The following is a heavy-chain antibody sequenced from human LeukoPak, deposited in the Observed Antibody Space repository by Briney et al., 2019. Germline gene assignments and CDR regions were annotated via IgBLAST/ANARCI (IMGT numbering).Heavy chain of an antibody. Sequence: ASVKVSCKASGYTFTSYDINWVRQATGQGLEWMGWMNPSSGNTGYAQKFQGRVTMTRNTSISTAYMELSSLRSEDTAVYYCAGGVGAISTFDYWGQGTLVTVSS. D-gene: IGHD1-26*01. CDR2: MNPSSGNT. CDR1: GYTFTSYD. J-gene: IGHJ4*02. CDR3: AGGVGAISTFDY. V-gene: IGHV1-8*01.